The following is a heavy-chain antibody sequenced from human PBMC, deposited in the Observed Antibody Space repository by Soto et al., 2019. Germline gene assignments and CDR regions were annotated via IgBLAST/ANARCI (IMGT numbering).Heavy chain of an antibody. V-gene: IGHV1-2*04. CDR1: GYRFSGYY. J-gene: IGHJ4*02. CDR3: AREGRLYAADYLLDF. D-gene: IGHD2-2*01. Sequence: ASVKVSCKASGYRFSGYYIHWVRQAPGQGLESMGWINPNTGVAEFAPKFQGWVTLTRDTSITTAYMELTRLTSNDTAVYYCAREGRLYAADYLLDFCGQGTLLTVSS. CDR2: INPNTGVA.